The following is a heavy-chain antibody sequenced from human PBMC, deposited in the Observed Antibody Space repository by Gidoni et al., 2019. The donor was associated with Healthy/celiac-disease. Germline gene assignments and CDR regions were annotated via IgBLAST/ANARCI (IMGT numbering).Heavy chain of an antibody. Sequence: QVQLQQWGAGLLKPSETLSLNCAVYGGSFSGYYWSWIRQPQGKGLEWIGEINHSGSTNYNPSLKCRVTISVDTSKNQFSLKLSSVTAADTAVYYCARVPSRVRRRDVQGGPRFRWGQGTLVTVSS. CDR2: INHSGST. D-gene: IGHD3-10*02. V-gene: IGHV4-34*01. CDR1: GGSFSGYY. CDR3: ARVPSRVRRRDVQGGPRFR. J-gene: IGHJ4*02.